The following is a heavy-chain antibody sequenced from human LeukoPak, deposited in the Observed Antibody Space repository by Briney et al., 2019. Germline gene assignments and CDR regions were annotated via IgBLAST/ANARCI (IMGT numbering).Heavy chain of an antibody. CDR2: IYYSGGT. CDR1: GGSISSGGYY. D-gene: IGHD6-19*01. V-gene: IGHV4-31*03. Sequence: PSQTLSLTCTVSGGSISSGGYYWSWIRQHPGKGLEWIGYIYYSGGTYYNPSLKSRVTISVDTSKNQFSLKLSSVTAADTAVYYCARDAAVAGARVFDYWGQGTPVTVSS. CDR3: ARDAAVAGARVFDY. J-gene: IGHJ4*02.